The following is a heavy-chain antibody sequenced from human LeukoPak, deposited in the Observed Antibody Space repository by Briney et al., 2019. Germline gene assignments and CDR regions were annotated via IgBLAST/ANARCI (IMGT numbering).Heavy chain of an antibody. CDR3: AKVGATYDY. J-gene: IGHJ4*02. V-gene: IGHV3-7*01. CDR1: GFTFSSYW. D-gene: IGHD1-26*01. Sequence: GGSLRLSCTASGFTFSSYWMTWVRQAPGKGLEWVANIKQDGSEKDYVDSVEGRFTISRDNSKNTLYLQMNSLRAEDTAVYYCAKVGATYDYWGQGTLVTVSS. CDR2: IKQDGSEK.